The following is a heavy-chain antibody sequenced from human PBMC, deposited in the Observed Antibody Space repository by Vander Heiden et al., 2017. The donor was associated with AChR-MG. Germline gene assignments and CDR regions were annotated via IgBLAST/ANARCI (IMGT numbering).Heavy chain of an antibody. J-gene: IGHJ6*02. D-gene: IGHD3-22*01. CDR1: GGSFSGNY. CDR3: ATGRASTYDTSGYYPYYYYGLDV. CDR2: IDDSGGI. V-gene: IGHV4-34*01. Sequence: QVQLQHRAAGLVKPSETLSPTCAVYGGSFSGNYWTWIRQSPGKWLEWIGEIDDSGGINYNPSLKGRVTISVDTSKKYFSLKLTSVTAADAAVYYCATGRASTYDTSGYYPYYYYGLDVWGQGTTVTVSS.